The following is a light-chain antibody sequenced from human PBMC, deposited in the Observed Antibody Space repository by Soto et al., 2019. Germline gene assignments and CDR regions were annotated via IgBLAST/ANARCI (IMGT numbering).Light chain of an antibody. V-gene: IGLV2-14*01. CDR2: EVS. CDR3: GSHTSSNTRV. J-gene: IGLJ3*02. CDR1: SSDVGGYKY. Sequence: QSALTQPASVSGAPGQSITISCTGSSSDVGGYKYVSWYQQHPGKAPKLLIYEVSNRPSGVSNRFSGSKSGNTASLTISGLQAEDEADYYCGSHTSSNTRVFGGGTKLTVL.